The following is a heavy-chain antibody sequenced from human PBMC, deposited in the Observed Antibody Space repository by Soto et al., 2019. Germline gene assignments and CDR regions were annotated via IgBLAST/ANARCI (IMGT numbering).Heavy chain of an antibody. CDR1: GYSMIRGSY. Sequence: TLCRTCTGTGYSMIRGSYWAWMRHPPGKGPEWIASIYHVGTTFYNPSLKSRITISVDTSNNQFSLKLTSVTAADTAVYYCARVHVMVVAGTTSAYWRHRTLVPVSP. CDR2: IYHVGTT. V-gene: IGHV4-38-2*02. D-gene: IGHD6-19*01. J-gene: IGHJ1*01. CDR3: ARVHVMVVAGTTSAY.